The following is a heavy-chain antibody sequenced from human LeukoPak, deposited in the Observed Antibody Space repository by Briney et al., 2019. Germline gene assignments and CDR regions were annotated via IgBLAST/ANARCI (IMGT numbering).Heavy chain of an antibody. Sequence: ASVKVSCKASGYTFTSSDINWVRQAAGQGLGWLGWMNPNTGNRAYAQKFQGRVTMTRDTSSSTAYMELSSLRSDDTAVYYCARGLPTRGSSWFEPWGQGTLVTVSS. CDR2: MNPNTGNR. V-gene: IGHV1-8*01. D-gene: IGHD3-10*01. J-gene: IGHJ5*02. CDR3: ARGLPTRGSSWFEP. CDR1: GYTFTSSD.